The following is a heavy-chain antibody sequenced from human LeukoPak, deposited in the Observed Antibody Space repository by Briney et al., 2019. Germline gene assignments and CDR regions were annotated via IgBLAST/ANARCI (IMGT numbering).Heavy chain of an antibody. CDR2: ITSSSSYI. V-gene: IGHV3-21*01. Sequence: GGSLRLSCAASGFTFSSYSMSWVRQAPGKGLEWVSSITSSSSYIYYADSVKGRFTISRDNAKNSLYLQMNSPRAEDTALYYCARYRFVVGATDSFDIWGQGTMVTVSS. D-gene: IGHD1-26*01. CDR1: GFTFSSYS. CDR3: ARYRFVVGATDSFDI. J-gene: IGHJ3*02.